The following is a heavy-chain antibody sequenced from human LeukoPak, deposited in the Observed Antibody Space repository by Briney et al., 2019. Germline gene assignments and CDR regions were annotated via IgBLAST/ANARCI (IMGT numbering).Heavy chain of an antibody. Sequence: ASVKVSCKASGYTFIDYYMHWVRQAPGQGLEWMGWINPNSGGTNYAQKFQGRVTMTRDTSISTAYMELSRLRSDDTAVYYCARYLAYSSGWSYTDWFDPWGQGTLVTVSS. CDR1: GYTFIDYY. CDR3: ARYLAYSSGWSYTDWFDP. V-gene: IGHV1-2*02. J-gene: IGHJ5*02. CDR2: INPNSGGT. D-gene: IGHD6-19*01.